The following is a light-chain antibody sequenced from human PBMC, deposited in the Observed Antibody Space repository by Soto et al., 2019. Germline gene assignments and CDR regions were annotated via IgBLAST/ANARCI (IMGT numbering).Light chain of an antibody. CDR2: TAS. Sequence: DIQMTQSPSSLSASVGDRVTITCRASQSISSYLNWYQQKPGKAPNLLIYTASSLESGVPSRFGGSGSGTDFTLTITSLQPEDFATYFCQQSYSRPRTFGQGTKVDIK. CDR1: QSISSY. J-gene: IGKJ1*01. CDR3: QQSYSRPRT. V-gene: IGKV1-39*01.